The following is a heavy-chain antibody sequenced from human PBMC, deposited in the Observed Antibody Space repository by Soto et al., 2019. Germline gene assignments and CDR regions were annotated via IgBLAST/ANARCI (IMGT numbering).Heavy chain of an antibody. CDR1: GFIFSNFG. D-gene: IGHD6-19*01. V-gene: IGHV3-33*01. CDR3: ARDDIPGITVATYGLDV. CDR2: IWYDGGNE. Sequence: GGSLRLSCAASGFIFSNFGMHWVRQAPGKGLEWVAVIWYDGGNEYYADSVKGRFTISKDNSKNMLYLQMNSLRAEDTAVYYCARDDIPGITVATYGLDVWGQGTTVTVSS. J-gene: IGHJ3*01.